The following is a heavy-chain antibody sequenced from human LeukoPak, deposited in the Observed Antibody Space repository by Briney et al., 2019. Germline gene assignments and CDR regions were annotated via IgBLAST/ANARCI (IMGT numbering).Heavy chain of an antibody. CDR2: INHSGST. D-gene: IGHD3-10*01. J-gene: IGHJ4*02. Sequence: SETLSLTCAVHGGSFSGYYWSWIRQPPGKGLEWIGEINHSGSTNYNPSLKSRVTISVDTSKNQFSLKLSSVTAADTAVYYCARVRLYYGSGSYYKGGLHFDYWGQGTLVTVSS. CDR1: GGSFSGYY. V-gene: IGHV4-34*01. CDR3: ARVRLYYGSGSYYKGGLHFDY.